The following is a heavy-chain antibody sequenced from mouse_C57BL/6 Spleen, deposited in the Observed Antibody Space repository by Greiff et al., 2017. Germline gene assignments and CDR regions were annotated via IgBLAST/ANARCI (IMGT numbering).Heavy chain of an antibody. V-gene: IGHV14-4*01. CDR2: IDPENGDT. Sequence: EVKLMESGAELVRPGASVKLSCTASGFNIKDDYMHWVKQRPEPGLEWIGWIDPENGDTEYASKFQGKATITADTSSNTAYLQLSSLTSEDTAVYYWTTPTTVVAHYYAMDYWGQGTSVTVSS. CDR3: TTPTTVVAHYYAMDY. D-gene: IGHD1-1*01. J-gene: IGHJ4*01. CDR1: GFNIKDDY.